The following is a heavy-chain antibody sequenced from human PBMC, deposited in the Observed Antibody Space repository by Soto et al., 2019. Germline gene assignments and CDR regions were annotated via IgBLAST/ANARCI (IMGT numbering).Heavy chain of an antibody. Sequence: QVQLVQSGAEVKKPGSSVKVSCKASGGTFSSYAISWVRQAPGQGLEWMGGIIPIFGTANYAQKFQGRVTITADESTSTAYMELSSLRSEDTAVYYCARCGDSYGRDGNYYYYGMDVWGQGTTVTVSS. J-gene: IGHJ6*02. V-gene: IGHV1-69*01. CDR2: IIPIFGTA. CDR3: ARCGDSYGRDGNYYYYGMDV. CDR1: GGTFSSYA. D-gene: IGHD5-18*01.